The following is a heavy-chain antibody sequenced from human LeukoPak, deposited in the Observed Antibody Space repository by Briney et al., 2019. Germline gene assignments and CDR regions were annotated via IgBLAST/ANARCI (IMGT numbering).Heavy chain of an antibody. CDR2: INPNSGGT. V-gene: IGHV1-2*02. J-gene: IGHJ3*02. CDR3: ARDGFTMIVVVTYDAFDI. D-gene: IGHD3-22*01. CDR1: GYTFTGYY. Sequence: ASVKVSCKASGYTFTGYYMHWVRQAPGQGLEWMGWINPNSGGTNYAQKLQGRVTMTTDTSTSTAYMELRSLRSDDTAVYYCARDGFTMIVVVTYDAFDIWGQGTMVTVSS.